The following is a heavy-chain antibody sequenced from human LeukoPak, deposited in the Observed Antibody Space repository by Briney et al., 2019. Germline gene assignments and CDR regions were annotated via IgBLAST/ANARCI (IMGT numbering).Heavy chain of an antibody. D-gene: IGHD5-12*01. V-gene: IGHV3-74*01. Sequence: GGSLRLSCEASGFTFSTYGMHWVRQAPGKGLVWVSRINTDGSSTDYADSVKGRFTISRDNAKNTLYLQMNSLRAEDTAVYYCARDLDGYRSGNGAWGQGTLVTVSS. J-gene: IGHJ5*02. CDR2: INTDGSST. CDR1: GFTFSTYG. CDR3: ARDLDGYRSGNGA.